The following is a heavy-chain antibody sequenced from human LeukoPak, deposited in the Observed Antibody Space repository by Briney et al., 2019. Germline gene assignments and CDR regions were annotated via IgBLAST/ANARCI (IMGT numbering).Heavy chain of an antibody. D-gene: IGHD3-9*01. CDR2: ISGSGDSI. CDR1: GFTFSNYY. CDR3: AKSFLTGYSLFDS. Sequence: PGGSLRLSCAASGFTFSNYYMSWVRQAPGKGLEWVSAISGSGDSIFYADSVKGRFTISRDNSKTTLYVQMNSLRAEDTAVYYCAKSFLTGYSLFDSWGQGTPVTVSS. J-gene: IGHJ4*02. V-gene: IGHV3-23*01.